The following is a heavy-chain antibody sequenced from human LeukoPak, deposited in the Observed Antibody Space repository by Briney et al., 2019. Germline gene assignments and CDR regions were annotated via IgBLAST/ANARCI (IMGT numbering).Heavy chain of an antibody. D-gene: IGHD6-6*01. J-gene: IGHJ4*02. Sequence: PSETLSLTCTVSGGSISRYYWSWIRQPPGKGLEWIGYIYYSGSTNYNPSLKSRVTISVDTSKNQFSLKLSSVTAADTAMYYCASGRFGYSSSSDYWGQGTLVTVSS. CDR2: IYYSGST. CDR1: GGSISRYY. CDR3: ASGRFGYSSSSDY. V-gene: IGHV4-59*01.